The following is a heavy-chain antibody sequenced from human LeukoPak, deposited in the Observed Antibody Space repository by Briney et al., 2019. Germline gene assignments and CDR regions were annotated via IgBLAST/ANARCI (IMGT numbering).Heavy chain of an antibody. D-gene: IGHD2-15*01. CDR1: VGSISTYY. V-gene: IGHV4-59*08. CDR2: IHNSGST. Sequence: SETLSLTCNVSVGSISTYYWSWIRQPPGMGLEWIGYIHNSGSTNNNPSLKSRVIISVDTAKNQFALKLSSVTAADTAVYYCARGGSKVFDYWGQGSLVIVSS. J-gene: IGHJ4*02. CDR3: ARGGSKVFDY.